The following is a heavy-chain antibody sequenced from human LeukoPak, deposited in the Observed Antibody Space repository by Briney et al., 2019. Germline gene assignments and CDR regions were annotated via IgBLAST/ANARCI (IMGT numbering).Heavy chain of an antibody. D-gene: IGHD6-6*01. CDR2: IYYSVRT. V-gene: IGHV4-59*11. CDR3: ARDSSSIRGPGY. Sequence: SETLSLTCSVSGASISSHYWSWIRQPPGKGLEWIGYIYYSVRTNYNPSLKSRVTISVETSKNQFSLKLSSVTAADTAVYYCARDSSSIRGPGYWGQGTLVTVSS. J-gene: IGHJ4*02. CDR1: GASISSHY.